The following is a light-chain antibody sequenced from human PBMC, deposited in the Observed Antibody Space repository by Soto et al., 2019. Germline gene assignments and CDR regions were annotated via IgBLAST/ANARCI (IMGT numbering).Light chain of an antibody. CDR2: DNN. V-gene: IGLV1-51*01. CDR1: SSNIGNDY. J-gene: IGLJ1*01. CDR3: GRWDSRLSTYV. Sequence: VLTQPPSVSAAPGQQVSISCSRSSSNIGNDYVSWYQQLPGTAPKLLIYDNNKRAAGIPDRFSGSESGTSATLGITGLQTGDEADYYCGRWDSRLSTYVFGTGTKVTVL.